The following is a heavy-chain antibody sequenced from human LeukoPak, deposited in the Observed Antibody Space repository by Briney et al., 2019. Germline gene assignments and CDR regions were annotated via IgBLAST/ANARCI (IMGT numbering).Heavy chain of an antibody. CDR2: LSGSGANT. J-gene: IGHJ4*02. D-gene: IGHD6-19*01. CDR3: AKGSGIGAGTSFYFDY. Sequence: GGSLRLSCAASGFTFSSYAMSWVRQASGMGLEWVSTLSGSGANTYYADSVKGRFTISRDNSKNTLYLQMNSLRAEDTAVYYCAKGSGIGAGTSFYFDYWGQGTLVTVSS. CDR1: GFTFSSYA. V-gene: IGHV3-23*01.